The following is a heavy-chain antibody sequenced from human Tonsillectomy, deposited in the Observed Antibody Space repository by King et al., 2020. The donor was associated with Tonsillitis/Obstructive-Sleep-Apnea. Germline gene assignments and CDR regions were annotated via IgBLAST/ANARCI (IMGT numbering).Heavy chain of an antibody. D-gene: IGHD3-10*01. V-gene: IGHV3-30*18. CDR2: ISYDGSNK. CDR1: GFTFSSYG. J-gene: IGHJ4*02. Sequence: QLVQSGGGVVQPGRSLRLSCAASGFTFSSYGMHWVRQAPGKGLEWVAVISYDGSNKYYADSVKGRFTISRDNSKNTLYLQMNSLRAEDTAVYYCAKGSITMVRGIVEHLFYFDYWGQGTLVTVSS. CDR3: AKGSITMVRGIVEHLFYFDY.